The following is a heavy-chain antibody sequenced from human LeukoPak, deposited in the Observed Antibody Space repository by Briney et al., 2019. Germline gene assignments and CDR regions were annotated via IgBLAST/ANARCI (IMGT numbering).Heavy chain of an antibody. D-gene: IGHD4/OR15-4a*01. CDR1: GFTFSSYA. CDR2: ISGSGGST. V-gene: IGHV3-23*01. J-gene: IGHJ4*02. CDR3: ARESGANPFGWMDC. Sequence: TGGSLRLSCAASGFTFSSYAMSWVRQAPGKGLEWVSAISGSGGSTYYADSVKGRFTISRDNSKNTLYLQMNSLRVEDTAVYYCARESGANPFGWMDCWGQGTLVTVSS.